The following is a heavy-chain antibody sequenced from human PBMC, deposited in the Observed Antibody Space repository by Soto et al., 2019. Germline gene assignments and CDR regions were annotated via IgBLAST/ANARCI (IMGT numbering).Heavy chain of an antibody. V-gene: IGHV2-5*01. CDR3: AYRRPADTSSSRYFCDY. D-gene: IGHD6-6*01. J-gene: IGHJ4*02. CDR1: GFSLTTSGVG. Sequence: QVTLKESGPTLLKPTQALTLTCTFSGFSLTTSGVGVGWIRQPPGKALELLALIYWNDDKRYSPSLKSRLTITKNASKNQVVLTMTNMDPVDTATFYCAYRRPADTSSSRYFCDYWGQGTLVTVSP. CDR2: IYWNDDK.